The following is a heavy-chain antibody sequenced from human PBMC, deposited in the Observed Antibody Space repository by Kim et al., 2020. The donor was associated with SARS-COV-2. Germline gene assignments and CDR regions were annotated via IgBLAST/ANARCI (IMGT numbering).Heavy chain of an antibody. Sequence: GGSLRLSCAASGFTFSDYYMNWIRQAPGKGLEWVSYIGRSSSYINYADSVKGRFTISRDNAKNSLYLQMNSLRAEDTAVYYCARNRDSGYYVGALDIWGRGTLVTVSS. D-gene: IGHD5-12*01. J-gene: IGHJ2*01. V-gene: IGHV3-11*06. CDR3: ARNRDSGYYVGALDI. CDR1: GFTFSDYY. CDR2: IGRSSSYI.